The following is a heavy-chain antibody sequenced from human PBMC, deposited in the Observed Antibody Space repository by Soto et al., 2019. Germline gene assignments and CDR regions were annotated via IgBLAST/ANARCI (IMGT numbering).Heavy chain of an antibody. CDR2: IYYSGST. V-gene: IGHV4-59*01. Sequence: SETLSLTCTVSGGSISSYYWSWIRQPPGKGLEWIGYIYYSGSTNYNPSLKSRVTISVDTSKNQFSLKLSSVTAADTAVYYCAGLQYPDYYYYYMDVWGKGTTVTVS. J-gene: IGHJ6*03. D-gene: IGHD4-4*01. CDR3: AGLQYPDYYYYYMDV. CDR1: GGSISSYY.